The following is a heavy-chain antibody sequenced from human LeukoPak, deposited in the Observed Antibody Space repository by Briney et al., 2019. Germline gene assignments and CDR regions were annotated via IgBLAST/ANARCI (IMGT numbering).Heavy chain of an antibody. Sequence: ASVKVSCKASGYTFTGYYMHWVRQAPGQGLEWMGWINPNSGGTNYAQKFQGRVTMTRDTSISTAYMELSRLRSDDTAVYYCARPVSGYYYFDYWGQGTLVTVSS. CDR2: INPNSGGT. D-gene: IGHD3-22*01. CDR3: ARPVSGYYYFDY. CDR1: GYTFTGYY. V-gene: IGHV1-2*02. J-gene: IGHJ4*02.